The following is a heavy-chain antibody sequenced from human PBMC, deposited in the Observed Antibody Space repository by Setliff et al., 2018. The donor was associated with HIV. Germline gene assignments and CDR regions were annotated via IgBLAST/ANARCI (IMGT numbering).Heavy chain of an antibody. D-gene: IGHD2-2*01. CDR3: AKSGYCGSSTCRNYFYYMDV. Sequence: GGSLRLSCAASGFTFNTYAMSWVRQAPGKGLAWVSGISGSGISTYDADSVKGRFTISRDNSNNTLYLQMNSLRAEDTAVYYCAKSGYCGSSTCRNYFYYMDVWGKGTTVTVSS. J-gene: IGHJ6*03. CDR2: ISGSGIST. V-gene: IGHV3-23*01. CDR1: GFTFNTYA.